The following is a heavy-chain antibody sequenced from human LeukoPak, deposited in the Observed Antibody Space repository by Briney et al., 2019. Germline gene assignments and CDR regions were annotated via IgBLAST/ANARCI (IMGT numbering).Heavy chain of an antibody. Sequence: SETLSLTCTASGGSISSSNYYWGWIRQPPGKGLEWIGTIYYSGSTYYNPSLKSRVTMSIDTSKNQFSLRLNSVTAADTAVYYCARVTHHYGSESNDWGQGTLVSVSS. CDR3: ARVTHHYGSESND. D-gene: IGHD3-10*01. J-gene: IGHJ4*02. V-gene: IGHV4-39*07. CDR2: IYYSGST. CDR1: GGSISSSNYY.